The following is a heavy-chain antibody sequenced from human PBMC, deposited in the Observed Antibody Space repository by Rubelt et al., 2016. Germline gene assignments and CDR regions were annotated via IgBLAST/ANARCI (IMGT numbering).Heavy chain of an antibody. CDR2: VYYSGKT. V-gene: IGHV4-39*07. J-gene: IGHJ4*02. CDR1: GASITSTRHY. D-gene: IGHD1-26*01. CDR3: ERDSGYSADY. Sequence: QLQLQESGPGLVKPSETLSLTCSVSGASITSTRHYWGWIRQPPGKGLEWIGSVYYSGKTYSNPSLKSRVTISLYTSDNRLCLKLSSGTASDTAVYFWERDSGYSADYWGQGTLVSVSS.